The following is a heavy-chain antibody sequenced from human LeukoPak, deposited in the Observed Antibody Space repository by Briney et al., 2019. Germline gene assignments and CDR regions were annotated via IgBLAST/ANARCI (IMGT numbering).Heavy chain of an antibody. J-gene: IGHJ4*02. CDR2: IISSGSYI. CDR3: VTGRGGY. Sequence: AGGSLRLSCAASGFTFSSYSMNWVRQAPGKGLEWVSSIISSGSYISYADSVKGRFTISRDNAKNSLYLQMNSLRAEDTAVYYCVTGRGGYWGQGTLLTASS. CDR1: GFTFSSYS. D-gene: IGHD3-10*01. V-gene: IGHV3-21*01.